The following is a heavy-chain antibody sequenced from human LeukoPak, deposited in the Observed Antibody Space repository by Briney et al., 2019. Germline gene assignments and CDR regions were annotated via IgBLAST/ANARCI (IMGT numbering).Heavy chain of an antibody. CDR3: AKDFSVPGGYGGPYHDY. D-gene: IGHD4-23*01. V-gene: IGHV3-33*06. CDR1: GFTFSSYG. Sequence: GGSLRLSCAASGFTFSSYGMHWVRQAPGKGLEWVAVIWYDGSNKYYADSVKGRFTISRDNSKNTLYLQMNSLRAEDTAVYYCAKDFSVPGGYGGPYHDYWGQGTLVTVSS. CDR2: IWYDGSNK. J-gene: IGHJ4*02.